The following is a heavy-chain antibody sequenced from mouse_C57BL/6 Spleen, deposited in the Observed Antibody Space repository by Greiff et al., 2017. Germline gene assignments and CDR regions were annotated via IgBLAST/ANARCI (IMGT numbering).Heavy chain of an antibody. Sequence: EVKLMESGGGLVKPGGSLKLSCAASGFTFSSYAMSWVRQTPETRLEWVATISDGGSYTYYPDNVKGRFTISRDNAKNNLYLQMSHLKSEDTAMYYCARGNYGSSYWYFDVWGTGTTVTVSS. J-gene: IGHJ1*03. D-gene: IGHD1-1*01. CDR3: ARGNYGSSYWYFDV. CDR2: ISDGGSYT. CDR1: GFTFSSYA. V-gene: IGHV5-4*03.